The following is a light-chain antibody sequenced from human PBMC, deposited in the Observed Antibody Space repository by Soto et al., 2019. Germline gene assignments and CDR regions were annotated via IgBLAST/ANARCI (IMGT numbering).Light chain of an antibody. Sequence: HAVVTQEPSLTVSPGGTVTLTCGSSTGPVTSGHYPYWFQQKPGQAPRTLIFDTQYKHSWTPARFSGFLLGGKAALTLSGAQPEDEAEYYCLLSYSGARGVFGPGTKLTVL. V-gene: IGLV7-46*01. CDR3: LLSYSGARGV. CDR2: DTQ. CDR1: TGPVTSGHY. J-gene: IGLJ1*01.